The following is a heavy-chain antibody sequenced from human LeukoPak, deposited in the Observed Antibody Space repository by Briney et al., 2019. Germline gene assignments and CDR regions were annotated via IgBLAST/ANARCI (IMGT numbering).Heavy chain of an antibody. Sequence: PGGSLRLSCAASGFTVSSNYMTWVRQAPGKGLEWVSLIYSGGTTYYADSVKGRFTISRHNSKNTLYLQMNSLRAEDTAVYYCAKDVYGNYGGLDYWGQGTLVTVSS. V-gene: IGHV3-53*01. CDR2: IYSGGTT. CDR1: GFTVSSNY. CDR3: AKDVYGNYGGLDY. J-gene: IGHJ4*02. D-gene: IGHD4-23*01.